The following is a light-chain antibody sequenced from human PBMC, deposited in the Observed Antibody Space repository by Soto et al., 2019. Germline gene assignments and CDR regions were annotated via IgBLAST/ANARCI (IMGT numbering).Light chain of an antibody. Sequence: LTPSPPTLFLSPGERATLSCRASQSVSYYLSVYQQKPCQAPRLLIYDASSRATGIPGRFSGSGSGTDFTLTISRLQSEDFAVYSCQQDNNWPLTFGGGTKVDIK. CDR2: DAS. J-gene: IGKJ4*01. CDR3: QQDNNWPLT. V-gene: IGKV3D-15*01. CDR1: QSVSYY.